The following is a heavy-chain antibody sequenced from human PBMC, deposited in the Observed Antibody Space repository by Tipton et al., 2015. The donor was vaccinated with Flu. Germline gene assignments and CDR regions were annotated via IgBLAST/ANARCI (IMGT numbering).Heavy chain of an antibody. Sequence: AVSGFTVSGNYMSWVHQAPGKGLEWIGSIRYGGSSYYTPSLKSRVTISLDMSKDQFSLKLASVTAADTAVYYCARGPEQWLVNPHYFDYWGQGTLVTVSS. J-gene: IGHJ4*02. V-gene: IGHV4-38-2*01. CDR2: IRYGGSS. CDR3: ARGPEQWLVNPHYFDY. D-gene: IGHD6-19*01. CDR1: GFTVSGNY.